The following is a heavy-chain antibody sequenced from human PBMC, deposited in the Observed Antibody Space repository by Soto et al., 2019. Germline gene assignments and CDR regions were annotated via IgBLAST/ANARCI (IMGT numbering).Heavy chain of an antibody. CDR1: GGTFSSYA. Sequence: QVQLVQSGAEVKKPGSSVKVSCKASGGTFSSYAISWVRQAPGQGLEWMGGIIPIFGTANYAQKFQGRVKITADKSTSTAYMELISLRSEDTAVYYCARGSPYYYDSSGYYLNWFDPWGQGTLVTVSS. D-gene: IGHD3-22*01. J-gene: IGHJ5*02. CDR2: IIPIFGTA. V-gene: IGHV1-69*06. CDR3: ARGSPYYYDSSGYYLNWFDP.